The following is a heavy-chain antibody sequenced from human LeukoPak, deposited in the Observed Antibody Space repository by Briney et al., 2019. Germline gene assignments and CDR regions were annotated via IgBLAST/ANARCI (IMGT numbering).Heavy chain of an antibody. D-gene: IGHD3-10*01. CDR2: IRYDGSNK. Sequence: GGSLRLSCAASGFTFSSYGMHWVRQAPGKGLEWVAFIRYDGSNKYYADSVKGRFTLSRDNSKNTLYLQMNSLRAEDTAVYYCARAKPKNMVRGLIMRRESRYYFDYWGQGTLVTVSS. CDR3: ARAKPKNMVRGLIMRRESRYYFDY. CDR1: GFTFSSYG. V-gene: IGHV3-30*02. J-gene: IGHJ4*02.